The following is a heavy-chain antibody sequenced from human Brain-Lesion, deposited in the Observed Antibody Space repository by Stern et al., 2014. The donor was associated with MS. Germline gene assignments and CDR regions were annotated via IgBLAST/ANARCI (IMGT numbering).Heavy chain of an antibody. J-gene: IGHJ4*02. CDR3: TKDSGYFSGLFDS. D-gene: IGHD3-22*01. CDR1: GFTFDDFA. Sequence: EVQLVESGGGLVQPRRSLRLSCAASGFTFDDFAMHWVRQAPGKGLEWVSGINWNSGSLAYADSVKGRFSISRDSAKNSLFLQMNSLRPEDTALYYCTKDSGYFSGLFDSWGQGTLVTVSS. CDR2: INWNSGSL. V-gene: IGHV3-9*01.